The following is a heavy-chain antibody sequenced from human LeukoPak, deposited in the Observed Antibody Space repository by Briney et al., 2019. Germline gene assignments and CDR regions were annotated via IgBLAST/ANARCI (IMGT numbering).Heavy chain of an antibody. CDR2: VNPRDSDT. J-gene: IGHJ6*03. CDR3: ARQLGGGAYLLYPEYYYYMDV. D-gene: IGHD3-16*02. V-gene: IGHV5-51*01. CDR1: GYSFTDYW. Sequence: GESLKISCKASGYSFTDYWIGWVRQMPGNGLEWMGVVNPRDSDTRYSPSFQGQVTISADGSINTAYLQWTSLKASDTATYFCARQLGGGAYLLYPEYYYYMDVWGTGTTVTVSS.